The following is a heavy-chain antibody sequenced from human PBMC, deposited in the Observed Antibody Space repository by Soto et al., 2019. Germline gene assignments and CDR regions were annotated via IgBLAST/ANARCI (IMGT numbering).Heavy chain of an antibody. V-gene: IGHV3-74*03. Sequence: HPGGSLRLSCAVSGYTFSNFWMHWVRQVPGKGLVWVSRINSDGSSTTYADSVKGRFTISRDNAKNTLFLQMNSLRVEDTAVYYCTRAAWDCTSASCLINHWRQGTKVTVSS. D-gene: IGHD2-2*01. CDR1: GYTFSNFW. CDR3: TRAAWDCTSASCLINH. CDR2: INSDGSST. J-gene: IGHJ5*02.